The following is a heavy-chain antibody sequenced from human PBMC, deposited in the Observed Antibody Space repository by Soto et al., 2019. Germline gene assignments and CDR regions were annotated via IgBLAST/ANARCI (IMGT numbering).Heavy chain of an antibody. V-gene: IGHV4-4*02. CDR2: IYHSGST. CDR3: ARGRYCLTGRCFPNWFDS. CDR1: GGLISSGNW. J-gene: IGHJ5*01. D-gene: IGHD7-27*01. Sequence: SETLSLTCAVSGGLISSGNWWTWVRQAPGKGLEWIGEIYHSGSTYYNPSFESRVAISVDTSKSQFSLNVTSVTAADTAVYFCARGRYCLTGRCFPNWFDSWGQGALVTVSS.